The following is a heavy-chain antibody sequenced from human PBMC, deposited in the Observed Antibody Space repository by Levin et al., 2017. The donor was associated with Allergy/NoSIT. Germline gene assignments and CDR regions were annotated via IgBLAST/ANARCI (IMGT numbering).Heavy chain of an antibody. V-gene: IGHV4-59*01. Sequence: SQTLSLPCTVSGGSIRSYYWSWIRQPPGKGLEWIGYIYYSGSTNYNPSLKSRVTISVDTSKNQFSLKLSSVTAADTAVYYCARDGGYDYYYYGMDVWGQGTTVTVSS. D-gene: IGHD5-12*01. CDR2: IYYSGST. CDR3: ARDGGYDYYYYGMDV. J-gene: IGHJ6*02. CDR1: GGSIRSYY.